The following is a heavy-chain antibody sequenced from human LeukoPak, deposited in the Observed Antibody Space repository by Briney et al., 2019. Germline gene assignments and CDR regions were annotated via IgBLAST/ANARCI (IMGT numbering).Heavy chain of an antibody. CDR2: ISYDGSNK. V-gene: IGHV3-30-3*01. Sequence: GGSLRLSCAASGFTFSSYAMHWVRQAPGKGLEWVAVISYDGSNKYYADSVKGRFTISRDNSKNTLYLQMNSLRVEDTAVYYCTTGGSSSWHHDAFDIWGQGTVVTVSS. J-gene: IGHJ3*02. CDR1: GFTFSSYA. D-gene: IGHD6-13*01. CDR3: TTGGSSSWHHDAFDI.